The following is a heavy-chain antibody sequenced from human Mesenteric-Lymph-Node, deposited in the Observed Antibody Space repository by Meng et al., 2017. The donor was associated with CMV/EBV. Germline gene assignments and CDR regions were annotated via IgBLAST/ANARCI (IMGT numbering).Heavy chain of an antibody. Sequence: GESLKISCAASGFTFSTYWMHWVRQAPGKGLEWVANIKQDGSEKYYVDSVKGRFTISRDNAKNSLYLQMNSLRAEDTAVYYCAREDIVATILHYYYYYGMDVWGQGTTVTVSS. CDR2: IKQDGSEK. D-gene: IGHD5-12*01. CDR3: AREDIVATILHYYYYYGMDV. J-gene: IGHJ6*02. CDR1: GFTFSTYW. V-gene: IGHV3-7*01.